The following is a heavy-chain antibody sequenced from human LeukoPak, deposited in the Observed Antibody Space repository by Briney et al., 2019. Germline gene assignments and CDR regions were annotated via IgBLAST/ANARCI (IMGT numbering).Heavy chain of an antibody. CDR2: ISSSGSTI. CDR1: GFTFSDYY. J-gene: IGHJ3*02. Sequence: GGSLRLSCAASGFTFSDYYMSWIRQAPGKGLEWVSYISSSGSTIYYADSVKGRFTTSRDNAKNSLYLQMNSLRAEDTAVYYCARRVIADRSAFDIWGQGTMVTVSS. CDR3: ARRVIADRSAFDI. V-gene: IGHV3-11*04. D-gene: IGHD2-21*01.